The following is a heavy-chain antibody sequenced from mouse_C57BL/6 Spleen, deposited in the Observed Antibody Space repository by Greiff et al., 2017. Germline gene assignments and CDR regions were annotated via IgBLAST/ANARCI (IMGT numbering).Heavy chain of an antibody. V-gene: IGHV1-42*01. CDR3: ARKRDGYPDY. D-gene: IGHD2-3*01. CDR2: INPSTGGT. Sequence: EVQLQQSGPELVKPGASVKISCKASGYSFTGYYMNWVKQSPEKSLEWIGEINPSTGGTTYNQKFKAKATLTVDKSSSTAYMQLKSLTSEDSAVYYCARKRDGYPDYWGQGTTLTVSS. J-gene: IGHJ2*01. CDR1: GYSFTGYY.